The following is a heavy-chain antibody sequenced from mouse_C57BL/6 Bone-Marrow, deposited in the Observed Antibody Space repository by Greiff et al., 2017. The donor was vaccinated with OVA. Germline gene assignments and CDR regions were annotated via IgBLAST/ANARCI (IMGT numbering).Heavy chain of an antibody. CDR1: GYTFTSYW. J-gene: IGHJ1*03. V-gene: IGHV1-69*01. CDR3: ARADGYYRYFDV. CDR2: IDPSDSYT. Sequence: VQLQQPGAELVMPGASVKLSCKASGYTFTSYWMHWVKQRPGQGLEWIGEIDPSDSYTNYNQQFKGKSTLTVDKSSSTAYMQLSSLTSEDSAVYYCARADGYYRYFDVWGTGTTVTVSS. D-gene: IGHD2-3*01.